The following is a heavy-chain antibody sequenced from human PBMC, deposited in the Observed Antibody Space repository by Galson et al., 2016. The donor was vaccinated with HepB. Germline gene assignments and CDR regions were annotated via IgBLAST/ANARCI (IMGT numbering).Heavy chain of an antibody. J-gene: IGHJ4*02. D-gene: IGHD3-3*01. Sequence: QSGAEVKKPGESLRISCKASGYIFMSYWIGWVRQMPGRGLEWMGIIYPGDSDTRYSPSFQGQVTISADKSTSTAYLQWSSLKASDTAIYFCACTYYDFSSGYPAMHYCGQGTLVTVSS. V-gene: IGHV5-51*01. CDR1: GYIFMSYW. CDR2: IYPGDSDT. CDR3: ACTYYDFSSGYPAMHY.